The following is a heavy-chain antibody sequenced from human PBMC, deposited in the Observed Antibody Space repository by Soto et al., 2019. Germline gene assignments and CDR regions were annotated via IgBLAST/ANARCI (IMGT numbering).Heavy chain of an antibody. D-gene: IGHD4-17*01. Sequence: QVQLQESGPGLVKPSETLSLTCTVSGGSVSSGSYYLSWIRQPPGKGLEWIGYIYYSGSTNYNPSPKSRVTISVDTSKNLFSLKLSSVTAADTAVYYCARYFGDYVGGWFDPWGQGTLVTVSS. J-gene: IGHJ5*02. V-gene: IGHV4-61*01. CDR3: ARYFGDYVGGWFDP. CDR2: IYYSGST. CDR1: GGSVSSGSYY.